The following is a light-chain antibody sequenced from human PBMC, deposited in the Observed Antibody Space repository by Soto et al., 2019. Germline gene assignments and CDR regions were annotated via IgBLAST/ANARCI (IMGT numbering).Light chain of an antibody. Sequence: EIVLTQSPATLSLSPGDRATLSCRASQSVSSYLAWYQQKPGQGPRLLIWDSSNRATGIPARFSGSGSGTDFTLTISSLEPEDSAVYYCQQSTTFGQGTRLEIK. CDR3: QQSTT. CDR1: QSVSSY. J-gene: IGKJ5*01. CDR2: DSS. V-gene: IGKV3-11*01.